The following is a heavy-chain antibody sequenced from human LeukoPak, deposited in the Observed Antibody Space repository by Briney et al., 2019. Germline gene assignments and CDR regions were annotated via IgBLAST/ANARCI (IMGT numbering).Heavy chain of an antibody. V-gene: IGHV4-39*07. CDR2: IYYSGST. CDR1: GGSITSSNYF. CDR3: AREGDYYGSGSYYIQLSYMDV. J-gene: IGHJ6*03. Sequence: SETLSLTCTVSGGSITSSNYFWGWIRQSPGKGLEWIGSIYYSGSTYYNPSLKSRVTISVETSKIQFSLKLSSVTAADTAVYYCAREGDYYGSGSYYIQLSYMDVWGKGTTVTVSS. D-gene: IGHD3-10*01.